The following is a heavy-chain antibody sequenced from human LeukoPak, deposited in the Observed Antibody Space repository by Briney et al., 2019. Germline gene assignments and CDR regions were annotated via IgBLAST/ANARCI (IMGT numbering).Heavy chain of an antibody. Sequence: GGSLRLSGAASGFTFSSYSMNWVRQAPGKGLEWVSSISSSSSYIYYADSVKGRFTISRDNAKNSLYLQMNSLRAEDTAVYYCARDGCSSTSCYIGEYAFDIWGQGTMVTVSS. CDR3: ARDGCSSTSCYIGEYAFDI. CDR2: ISSSSSYI. J-gene: IGHJ3*02. D-gene: IGHD2-2*02. CDR1: GFTFSSYS. V-gene: IGHV3-21*01.